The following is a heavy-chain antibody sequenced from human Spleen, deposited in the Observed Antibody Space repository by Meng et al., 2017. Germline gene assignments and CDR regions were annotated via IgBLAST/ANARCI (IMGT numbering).Heavy chain of an antibody. CDR2: MNPNSGNT. CDR1: GGTFSSYA. J-gene: IGHJ3*02. CDR3: ARGNDYDAFDI. D-gene: IGHD4-17*01. V-gene: IGHV1-8*02. Sequence: ASVKVSCKASGGTFSSYAISWVRQAPGQGLEWMGWMNPNSGNTGYAQKFQGRVTMTRNTSISTAYMELSSLRSEDTAVYYCARGNDYDAFDIWGQGTMVTVSS.